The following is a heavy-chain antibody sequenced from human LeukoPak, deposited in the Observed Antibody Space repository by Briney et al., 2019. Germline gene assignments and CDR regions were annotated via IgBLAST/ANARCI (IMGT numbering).Heavy chain of an antibody. D-gene: IGHD2-15*01. V-gene: IGHV1-2*02. J-gene: IGHJ6*03. CDR3: ARDALYCSGGSCYEGTYYYYYMDV. CDR1: GYTFTGYY. CDR2: INPNSGGT. Sequence: ASVKVSCKASGYTFTGYYMHWVRQAPGQGLEWMGWINPNSGGTNYAQKFQGRVTMTRDTSISAAYMELSRLRSDDTAVYYCARDALYCSGGSCYEGTYYYYYMDVWGKGTTVTVSS.